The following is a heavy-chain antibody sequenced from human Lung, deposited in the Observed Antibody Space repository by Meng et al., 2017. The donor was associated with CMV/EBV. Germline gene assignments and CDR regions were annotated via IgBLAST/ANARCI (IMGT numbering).Heavy chain of an antibody. V-gene: IGHV1-69*10. J-gene: IGHJ6*04. D-gene: IGHD2-2*01. CDR1: GGTFSSYA. CDR3: ASLGYCSSTSCPFYYYYGRDV. Sequence: SXXVSXKASGGTFSSYAISWVRQAPGQGLEWMGGIIPILGIANYAQKFQGRVTITADKSTSTAYMELSSLRSEDTAVYYCASLGYCSSTSCPFYYYYGRDVWXKGTXVTVSS. CDR2: IIPILGIA.